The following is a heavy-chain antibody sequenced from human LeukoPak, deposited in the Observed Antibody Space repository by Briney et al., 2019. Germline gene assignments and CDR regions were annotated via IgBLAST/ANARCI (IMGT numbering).Heavy chain of an antibody. CDR2: MNLDGSEK. CDR3: ARDATYCTNGVCYTRFDY. V-gene: IGHV3-7*01. D-gene: IGHD2-8*01. Sequence: GGSLRLSCAASGFTFGDYGMSWVRQAPGKGLEWVARMNLDGSEKYYVDSAKGRFTISRDNAKTSLYLEMNSLRAEDTAVYYCARDATYCTNGVCYTRFDYWGQGTLVTVSS. CDR1: GFTFGDYG. J-gene: IGHJ4*02.